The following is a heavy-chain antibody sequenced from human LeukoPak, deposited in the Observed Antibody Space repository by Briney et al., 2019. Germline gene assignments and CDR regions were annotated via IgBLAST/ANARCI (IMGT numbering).Heavy chain of an antibody. J-gene: IGHJ4*02. Sequence: GGSLRLSCAASGFTFDDYAMHWVRQAPGKGLEWVSGISWNSGSIGYADFVKGRFTISRDNAKNSLYLQMNSLRAEDTALYYCVITKSVDYWGQGTLVTVSS. D-gene: IGHD3-22*01. V-gene: IGHV3-9*01. CDR1: GFTFDDYA. CDR3: VITKSVDY. CDR2: ISWNSGSI.